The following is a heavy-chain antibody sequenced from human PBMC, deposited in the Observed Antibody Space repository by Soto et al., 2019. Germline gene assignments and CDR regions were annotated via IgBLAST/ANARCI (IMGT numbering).Heavy chain of an antibody. CDR2: SSNRDRST. V-gene: IGHV3-11*01. CDR1: GFIFSDYY. J-gene: IGHJ6*02. Sequence: VQLVESGGGLVKAGGSLRLSCAASGFIFSDYYMTWIRQAPGQGLEWLSCSSNRDRSTYYADSVKDRFVVSKDNAKNLGYLQMNSLRAEDTAVYFCARAWKIEKVGVIRMSKGLDGWGQGTTVTVSS. CDR3: ARAWKIEKVGVIRMSKGLDG. D-gene: IGHD3-3*01.